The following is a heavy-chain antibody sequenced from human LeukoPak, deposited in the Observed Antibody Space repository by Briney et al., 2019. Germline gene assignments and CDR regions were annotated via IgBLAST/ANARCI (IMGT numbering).Heavy chain of an antibody. J-gene: IGHJ3*02. CDR3: ARDGRLLLEAFDI. Sequence: SETLSLTCTVSGGSISSGGYYWSWIRQPPGKGLEWIGYIYHSGSTYYNPSLKSRVTISVDRSKNQFSLKLSSVTAADTAVYYCARDGRLLLEAFDIWGQGTMVTVSS. D-gene: IGHD2-15*01. CDR2: IYHSGST. V-gene: IGHV4-30-2*01. CDR1: GGSISSGGYY.